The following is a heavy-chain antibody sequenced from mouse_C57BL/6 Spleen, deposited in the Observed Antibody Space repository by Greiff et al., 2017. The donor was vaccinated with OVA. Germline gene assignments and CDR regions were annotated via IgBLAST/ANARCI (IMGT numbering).Heavy chain of an antibody. J-gene: IGHJ1*03. V-gene: IGHV1-18*01. CDR3: ARRTTDWYFDV. CDR2: INPNNGGT. Sequence: EVHLVESGPELVKPGASVKIPCKASGYTFTDYNMDWVKQSHGKSLEWIGDINPNNGGTIYNQKFKGKATLTVDKSSSTAYMELRSLTSEDTAVYYCARRTTDWYFDVWGTGTTVTVSS. CDR1: GYTFTDYN.